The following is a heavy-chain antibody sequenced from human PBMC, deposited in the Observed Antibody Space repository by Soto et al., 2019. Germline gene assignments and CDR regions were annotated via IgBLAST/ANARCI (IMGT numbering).Heavy chain of an antibody. CDR1: GYTFTSYA. V-gene: IGHV1-3*01. CDR2: INAGNGNT. CDR3: ARAGVVVVPAAIGRFDP. Sequence: GASVKVSCKASGYTFTSYAMHWVRQAPGQRLEWMGRINAGNGNTKYSQKFQGRVTITRDTSASTAYMELSSLRSEDTAVYYCARAGVVVVPAAIGRFDPWGQGTLVTVSS. D-gene: IGHD2-2*01. J-gene: IGHJ5*02.